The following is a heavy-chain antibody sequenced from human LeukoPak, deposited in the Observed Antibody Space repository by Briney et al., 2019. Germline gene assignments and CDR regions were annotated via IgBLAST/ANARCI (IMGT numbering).Heavy chain of an antibody. CDR3: AREAITGHREFDY. Sequence: PGGSLRLSCAASGFTFSSYSMNWVRQAPGKGLEWVSSISSSSSYIYYADSVKGRFTISRDNAKNSLYLHMNSLRAEDTAVYYCAREAITGHREFDYWGQGTLVTVSS. CDR2: ISSSSSYI. J-gene: IGHJ4*02. V-gene: IGHV3-21*01. D-gene: IGHD1-20*01. CDR1: GFTFSSYS.